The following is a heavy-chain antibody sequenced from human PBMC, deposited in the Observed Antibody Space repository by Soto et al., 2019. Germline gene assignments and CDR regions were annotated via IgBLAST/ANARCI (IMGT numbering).Heavy chain of an antibody. D-gene: IGHD3-22*01. Sequence: SETLSLTCTDSGGSISSYYWSWIRQPPGKGLEWIGYIYFRGTTNYNPSLKSRVTMSADTSKNQFSLKLNSVTAADTAVYYCARMNYYDTSGYPFDYWGQGMMVT. CDR3: ARMNYYDTSGYPFDY. CDR1: GGSISSYY. J-gene: IGHJ4*02. V-gene: IGHV4-59*01. CDR2: IYFRGTT.